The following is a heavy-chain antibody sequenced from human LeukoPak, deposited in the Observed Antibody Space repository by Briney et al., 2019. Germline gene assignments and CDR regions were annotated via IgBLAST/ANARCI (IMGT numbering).Heavy chain of an antibody. J-gene: IGHJ4*02. Sequence: ASVKVSCKASGCTFTSYGISWVRQAPGQELEWMGWISAYNGNTNYAQKLQGRVTMTTDTSTSTAYMELRSLRSDDTAVYYCARDWGGGATPAFDYWGQGTLVTVSS. D-gene: IGHD1-26*01. CDR3: ARDWGGGATPAFDY. CDR1: GCTFTSYG. V-gene: IGHV1-18*01. CDR2: ISAYNGNT.